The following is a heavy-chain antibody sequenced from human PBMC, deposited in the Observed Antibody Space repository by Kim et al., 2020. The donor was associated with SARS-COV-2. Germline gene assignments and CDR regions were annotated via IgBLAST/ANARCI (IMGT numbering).Heavy chain of an antibody. J-gene: IGHJ4*02. V-gene: IGHV3-33*01. Sequence: GGSLRLSCAASGFTFSSYGMHWVRQAPGKGLEWVAVIWYDGSNKYYADSVKGRFTISRDNSKNTLYLQMNSLRAEDTAVYYCARGEYYDFWSGYIHWGQGTLVTVSS. D-gene: IGHD3-3*01. CDR2: IWYDGSNK. CDR3: ARGEYYDFWSGYIH. CDR1: GFTFSSYG.